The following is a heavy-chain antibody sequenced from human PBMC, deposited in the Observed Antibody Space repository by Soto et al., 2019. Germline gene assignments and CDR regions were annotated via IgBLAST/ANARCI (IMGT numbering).Heavy chain of an antibody. D-gene: IGHD4-17*01. CDR3: AKPSVPRPRKTVTFDF. CDR2: ISSSSSYI. V-gene: IGHV3-21*04. Sequence: GGSLRLSCAASGXTFSSYSMNWVRQAPGKGLEWVSSISSSSSYIYYADSVKGRFTISRDNAKNSLYLQMNSLRAEDTAVYYCAKPSVPRPRKTVTFDFWGQGTLVTVSS. J-gene: IGHJ5*01. CDR1: GXTFSSYS.